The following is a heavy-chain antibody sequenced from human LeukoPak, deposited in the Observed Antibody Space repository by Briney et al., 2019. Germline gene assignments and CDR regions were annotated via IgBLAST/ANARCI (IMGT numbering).Heavy chain of an antibody. CDR3: AKDKGDFWSGYPMDV. V-gene: IGHV3-9*03. Sequence: GGSLRLSCAASGFSFDDYAMHWVRQAPGKGLEWVSGINWNSAKIGYADSVKGRFKISRDNAKNSLYLQMNSLRAEDMALYYCAKDKGDFWSGYPMDVWGKGTTVTVSP. CDR1: GFSFDDYA. D-gene: IGHD3-3*01. CDR2: INWNSAKI. J-gene: IGHJ6*04.